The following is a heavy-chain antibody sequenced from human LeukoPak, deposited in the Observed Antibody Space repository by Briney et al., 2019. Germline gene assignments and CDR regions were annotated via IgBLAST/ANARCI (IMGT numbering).Heavy chain of an antibody. CDR2: IVPISGTT. V-gene: IGHV1-69*05. D-gene: IGHD6-13*01. Sequence: SVKVSCKASGGTFSSYAINWVRQAPGQGLEWTGRIVPISGTTNYAQKFQGRVTITTDESTSTAYMELSSLRSEDTAVYYCARDRGERGSSWSLPAHGFDIWGQGTMVTVSS. CDR1: GGTFSSYA. J-gene: IGHJ3*02. CDR3: ARDRGERGSSWSLPAHGFDI.